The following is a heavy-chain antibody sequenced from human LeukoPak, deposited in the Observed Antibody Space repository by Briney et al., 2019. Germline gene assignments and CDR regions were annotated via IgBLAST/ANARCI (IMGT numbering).Heavy chain of an antibody. CDR3: ARGGGWAVTFAFDV. Sequence: GGSLRLSCAASGFTFSRYWMNWVRQAPGKGLEWVANIKQDGSEGNSVDSVKGRFTISRDNAKNSLYLQMNSLRAEDTAVYYCARGGGWAVTFAFDVWGQGTVVTVSS. V-gene: IGHV3-7*01. J-gene: IGHJ3*01. CDR1: GFTFSRYW. CDR2: IKQDGSEG. D-gene: IGHD2/OR15-2a*01.